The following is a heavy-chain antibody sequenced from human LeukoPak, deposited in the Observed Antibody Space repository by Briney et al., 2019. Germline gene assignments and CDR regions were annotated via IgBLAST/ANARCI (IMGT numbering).Heavy chain of an antibody. V-gene: IGHV5-51*01. CDR1: GYSFTSNW. Sequence: GESLKISCKASGYSFTSNWIGWVRQMPGKGLEWMGIIYPGDADIRYSPSFQGQVTISADKSISTAYLQWSSLKASDTAMYYCARISGIYFDYWGQGTLVTVSS. J-gene: IGHJ4*02. CDR2: IYPGDADI. D-gene: IGHD1-26*01. CDR3: ARISGIYFDY.